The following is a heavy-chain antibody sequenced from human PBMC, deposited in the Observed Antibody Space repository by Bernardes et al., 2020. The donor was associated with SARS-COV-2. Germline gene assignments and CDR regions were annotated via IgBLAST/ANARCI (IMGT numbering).Heavy chain of an antibody. D-gene: IGHD3-3*01. CDR3: ARSLFGRSSWPSNCFDL. CDR1: GGSISSDH. CDR2: VYYSGST. Sequence: SETLSLTCTVSGGSISSDHWSWIRQPPGKGLEWIGYVYYSGSTTYNPSLKIRVTMSVDTSTTQFSLSLCSVTAADTAIYYCARSLFGRSSWPSNCFDLWGQGSLVTVSS. V-gene: IGHV4-59*01. J-gene: IGHJ4*02.